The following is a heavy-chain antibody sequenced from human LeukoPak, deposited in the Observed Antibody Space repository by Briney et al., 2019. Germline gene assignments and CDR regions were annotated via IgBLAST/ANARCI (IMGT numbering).Heavy chain of an antibody. Sequence: PGGSLRLSCAASGFTFISYAMHWVRQAPGKGLDWVAVISYDGSNKYYADSVKGRFTISRDNSKNTLYLQMNSLRAEDTAVYYCAKDRHYWAAAGFDYWGQGTLVTVSS. CDR3: AKDRHYWAAAGFDY. V-gene: IGHV3-30-3*01. D-gene: IGHD6-13*01. CDR1: GFTFISYA. J-gene: IGHJ4*02. CDR2: ISYDGSNK.